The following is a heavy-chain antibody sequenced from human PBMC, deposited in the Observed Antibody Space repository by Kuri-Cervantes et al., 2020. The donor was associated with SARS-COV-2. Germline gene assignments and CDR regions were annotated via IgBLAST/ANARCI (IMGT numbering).Heavy chain of an antibody. CDR1: GGSISSYY. Sequence: CTVSGGSISSYYWSWIRQPPGKGLEWMGYSHYSGTTTYSPSLKRRLTISVDTPKNQFSLKVTSVTAADTAVYYCARGSYDSSGYYFEDYWGQGTLVTVSS. D-gene: IGHD3-22*01. CDR3: ARGSYDSSGYYFEDY. V-gene: IGHV4-59*01. CDR2: SHYSGTT. J-gene: IGHJ4*02.